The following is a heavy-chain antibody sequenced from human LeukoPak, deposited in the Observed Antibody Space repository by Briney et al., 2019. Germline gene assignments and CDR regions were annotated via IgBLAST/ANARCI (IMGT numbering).Heavy chain of an antibody. CDR3: ARASRSTSSEC. J-gene: IGHJ4*02. Sequence: GGSLSLSCATSGFTFSDSRMSWFRQAPGKGLEWVAITNQDGSVRFYVDSVKGRFTISRDNAKNSLYLYMNSLRVEDTAVYFCARASRSTSSECWGQGILVTVSS. CDR1: GFTFSDSR. D-gene: IGHD6-6*01. CDR2: TNQDGSVR. V-gene: IGHV3-7*01.